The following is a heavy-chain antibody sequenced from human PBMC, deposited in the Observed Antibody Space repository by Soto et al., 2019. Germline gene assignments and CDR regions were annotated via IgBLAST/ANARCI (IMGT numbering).Heavy chain of an antibody. Sequence: SETLSLTCTVSGGSISSGGYYWSWIRQHPGKGPEWIGYIYYSGSTYYNPSLKSRVTISVDTSKNQFSLKLSSVTAADTAVYYCASTVAVAGDRYWFDPWGQGTLVTVSS. CDR1: GGSISSGGYY. V-gene: IGHV4-31*03. CDR2: IYYSGST. J-gene: IGHJ5*02. CDR3: ASTVAVAGDRYWFDP. D-gene: IGHD6-19*01.